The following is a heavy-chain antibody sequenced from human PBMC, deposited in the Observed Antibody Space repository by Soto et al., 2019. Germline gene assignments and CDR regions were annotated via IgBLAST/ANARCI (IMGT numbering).Heavy chain of an antibody. D-gene: IGHD3-3*01. J-gene: IGHJ4*02. CDR2: ISYDGSNK. V-gene: IGHV3-30*18. CDR1: GFTFSSYG. CDR3: AKDLCAYYDFCSGYFPPDY. Sequence: QVQLVESGGGVVQPGRSLRLSCAASGFTFSSYGMHWVRQAPGKGLEWVAVISYDGSNKYYADSVKGRFTISRDNSKNTLYLQMNSLRAEDTAVYYCAKDLCAYYDFCSGYFPPDYWGQGTLVTVSS.